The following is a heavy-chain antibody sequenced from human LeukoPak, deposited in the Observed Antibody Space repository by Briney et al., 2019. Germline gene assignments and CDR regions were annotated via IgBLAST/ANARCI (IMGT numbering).Heavy chain of an antibody. Sequence: PGGSLRLSCAASGFTVSSNYMSWVRQAPGKGLEWPSVIYSGGSTYYADSVKGRFTIPRENSKNTMYLQKNRLRAEVTAVYYCASPPRRNYGSSGYYYGGSLSYWGHGGLVTVSS. CDR3: ASPPRRNYGSSGYYYGGSLSY. J-gene: IGHJ4*03. V-gene: IGHV3-66*02. CDR2: IYSGGST. D-gene: IGHD3-22*01. CDR1: GFTVSSNY.